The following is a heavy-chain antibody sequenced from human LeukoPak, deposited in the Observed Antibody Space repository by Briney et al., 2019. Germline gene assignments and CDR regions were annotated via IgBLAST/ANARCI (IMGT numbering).Heavy chain of an antibody. D-gene: IGHD2-15*01. V-gene: IGHV4-34*01. J-gene: IGHJ6*02. CDR3: ARWSRYYYYYGMDV. CDR2: INHSGST. CDR1: GGSFSGYY. Sequence: PSETLSLTSAVYGGSFSGYYWSWIRQPPGKGLEWIGEINHSGSTNYNPSLKSRVTISVDTSKNQFSLKLSSVTAADTAVYYCARWSRYYYYYGMDVWGQGTTVTVSS.